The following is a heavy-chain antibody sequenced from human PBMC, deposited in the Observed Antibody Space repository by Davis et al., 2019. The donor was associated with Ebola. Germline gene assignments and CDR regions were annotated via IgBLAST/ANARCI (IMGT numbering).Heavy chain of an antibody. D-gene: IGHD2-2*01. CDR3: ARGGYIVVVPAAIYGMDV. J-gene: IGHJ6*02. CDR1: GYTFTGYY. V-gene: IGHV1-2*04. Sequence: AASVKVSCKASGYTFTGYYMHWVRQAPGQGLEWMGWINPNSGGTNYAQKFQGWVTMTRDTSISTAYMELSRLRSDDTAVYYCARGGYIVVVPAAIYGMDVWGQGTTVTVSS. CDR2: INPNSGGT.